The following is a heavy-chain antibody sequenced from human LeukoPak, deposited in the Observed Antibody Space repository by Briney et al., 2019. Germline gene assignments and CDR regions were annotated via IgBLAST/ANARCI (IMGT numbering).Heavy chain of an antibody. J-gene: IGHJ4*02. CDR1: GFTFDDYG. V-gene: IGHV3-20*04. Sequence: GGSLRLSCAASGFTFDDYGMSLVRQAPGKGLEWVSGINWNGGSTGYADSVKGRFTISRDNAKNSLYLQMNSLRAEDTALYYCARGVAYYYDSSGYLGTDFDYWGQGTLVTVSS. CDR3: ARGVAYYYDSSGYLGTDFDY. D-gene: IGHD3-22*01. CDR2: INWNGGST.